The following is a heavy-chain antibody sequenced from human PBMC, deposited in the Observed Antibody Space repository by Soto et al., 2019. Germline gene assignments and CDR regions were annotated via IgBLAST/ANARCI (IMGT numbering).Heavy chain of an antibody. CDR3: ARVTQRRLDY. V-gene: IGHV4-38-2*01. D-gene: IGHD4-4*01. CDR1: GYSISSGYY. Sequence: SETLSLTCAVSGYSISSGYYWGWIRQPPGKGLEWIGSIYHSGSTYYNPSLKSRVTISVDTSKNQFSLQPSSVTAADTAVYYCARVTQRRLDYWGQGTLVTVSS. J-gene: IGHJ4*02. CDR2: IYHSGST.